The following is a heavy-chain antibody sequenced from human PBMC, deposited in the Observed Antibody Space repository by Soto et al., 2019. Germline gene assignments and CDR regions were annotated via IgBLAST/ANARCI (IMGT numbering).Heavy chain of an antibody. V-gene: IGHV1-18*01. CDR2: ISAYNGNT. D-gene: IGHD3-3*01. CDR3: ARAGITSCGVVWEGIYWFDP. CDR1: GYTFTSYG. Sequence: ASVKVSCKASGYTFTSYGISWVRQAPGQGLEWMGWISAYNGNTNYAQKLQGRVTMTTDTSTSTAYMELRSLRSDDTAVYYCARAGITSCGVVWEGIYWFDPWGQGTLVTVSS. J-gene: IGHJ5*02.